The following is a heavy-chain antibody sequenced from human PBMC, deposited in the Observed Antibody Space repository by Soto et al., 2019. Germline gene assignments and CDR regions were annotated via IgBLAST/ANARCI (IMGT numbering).Heavy chain of an antibody. CDR3: ARVGQAPSYYYGMDG. CDR1: GYTFTNYG. CDR2: ISGYNGNT. J-gene: IGHJ6*02. V-gene: IGHV1-18*01. Sequence: QVQVVQSGDEVKKPGASVKVSCKASGYTFTNYGFSWVRQAPGQGLEWMGWISGYNGNTKYAEKFQGRVTMTTDTSTSTANMELRSLRSDDTAVYDWARVGQAPSYYYGMDGWGQGTAIT.